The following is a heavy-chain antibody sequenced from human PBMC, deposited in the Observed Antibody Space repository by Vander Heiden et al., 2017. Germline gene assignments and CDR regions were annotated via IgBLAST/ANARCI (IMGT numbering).Heavy chain of an antibody. Sequence: QVQLVQSGAEVKKPGSSVKVSCKASGGTFSSSAISWVRQAPGQGLEGRGGIIPILGIANYAQKFQGRVTITADKSTSTAYMELSSLRSEDTAVYYCARAPERWLQLGFDYWGQGTLVTVSS. CDR2: IIPILGIA. CDR1: GGTFSSSA. J-gene: IGHJ4*02. CDR3: ARAPERWLQLGFDY. V-gene: IGHV1-69*10. D-gene: IGHD5-12*01.